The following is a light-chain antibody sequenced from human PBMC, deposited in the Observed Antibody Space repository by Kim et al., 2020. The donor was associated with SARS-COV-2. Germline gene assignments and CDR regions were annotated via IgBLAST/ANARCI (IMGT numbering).Light chain of an antibody. Sequence: SELTQDPAVSVALGQTVRITCQGDSLRSYYASWYQQKPGQAPVLVIYGRNNRPSGIPDRFSGSTPGNTASLTITGAQAEDEADYYCKSRDSSGNVVFGGGTQLTVL. CDR2: GRN. J-gene: IGLJ2*01. CDR3: KSRDSSGNVV. CDR1: SLRSYY. V-gene: IGLV3-19*01.